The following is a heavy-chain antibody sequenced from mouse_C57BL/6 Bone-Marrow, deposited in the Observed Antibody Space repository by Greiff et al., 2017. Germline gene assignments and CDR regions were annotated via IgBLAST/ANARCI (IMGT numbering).Heavy chain of an antibody. J-gene: IGHJ4*01. D-gene: IGHD2-5*01. CDR1: GYTFTDYN. Sequence: VQLQQSGPELVKPGASVKIPCKASGYTFTDYNMDWVKQSHGKSLEWIGDINPNNGGTTYNQKFKGKATLTVDKSYSTAYLEPRSLSSQDTAVYYYTRFYYSNPLDNWCQGTSVTVSS. CDR3: TRFYYSNPLDN. V-gene: IGHV1-18*01. CDR2: INPNNGGT.